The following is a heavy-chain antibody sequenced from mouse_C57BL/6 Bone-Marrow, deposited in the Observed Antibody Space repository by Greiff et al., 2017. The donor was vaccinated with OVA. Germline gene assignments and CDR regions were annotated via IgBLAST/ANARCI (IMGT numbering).Heavy chain of an antibody. CDR3: ARGNYYDSSPDWYFDV. J-gene: IGHJ1*03. D-gene: IGHD1-1*01. CDR1: GYTFTSYW. CDR2: SYPGSGST. Sequence: QVQLQQPGAELVKPGASVKMSCKASGYTFTSYWITWVKQRPGQGLEWIGDSYPGSGSTNYNEKFKSKATLTVDTSSSTAYMQLSSLTSKDSAVYYCARGNYYDSSPDWYFDVWGKGTTVTVSS. V-gene: IGHV1-55*01.